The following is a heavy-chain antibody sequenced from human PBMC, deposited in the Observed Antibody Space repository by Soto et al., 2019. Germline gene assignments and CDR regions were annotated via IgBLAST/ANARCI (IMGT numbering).Heavy chain of an antibody. CDR1: GGSISSSSYY. CDR3: ARRGSGKFIDY. Sequence: QLQLQESGPGLVKPSETLSLTCTVSGGSISSSSYYWAWIRQPPGKGLEWIGSIYYSGRTSYHPSLNSRVTISVDTSKNQFSLRLSSVSAADTAVFYCARRGSGKFIDYWGQGTLVTVSS. D-gene: IGHD3-10*01. V-gene: IGHV4-39*01. CDR2: IYYSGRT. J-gene: IGHJ4*02.